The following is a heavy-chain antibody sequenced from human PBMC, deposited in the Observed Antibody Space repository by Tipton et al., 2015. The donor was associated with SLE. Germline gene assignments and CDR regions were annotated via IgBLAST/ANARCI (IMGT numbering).Heavy chain of an antibody. CDR2: IKSKTDGGTT. Sequence: GSLRLSCAASGFTFSNAWMSWVRQAPGKGLEWVGRIKSKTDGGTTDYAAPVKGSFTISRDDSKNTLYLQMNSLKTEDTAVYYCTTEIAVAAFDAFDIWGQGPMVTVSS. CDR1: GFTFSNAW. CDR3: TTEIAVAAFDAFDI. J-gene: IGHJ3*02. V-gene: IGHV3-15*01. D-gene: IGHD6-19*01.